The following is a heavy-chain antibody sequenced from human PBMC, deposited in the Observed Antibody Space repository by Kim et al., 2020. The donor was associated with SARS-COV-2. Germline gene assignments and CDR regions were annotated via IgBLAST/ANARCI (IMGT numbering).Heavy chain of an antibody. CDR3: AGGGAVLRFLEWLSSYFDY. CDR2: INAGSGNT. CDR1: GYTFSNYA. D-gene: IGHD3-3*01. V-gene: IGHV1-3*01. Sequence: AAVKVSCKASGYTFSNYAMHWVRQAPGQRLEWMGWINAGSGNTEYSQKFQGRLIITRATSASTAYMELSSLRSEDTAVYYCAGGGAVLRFLEWLSSYFDYWGQGTLVTVSS. J-gene: IGHJ4*02.